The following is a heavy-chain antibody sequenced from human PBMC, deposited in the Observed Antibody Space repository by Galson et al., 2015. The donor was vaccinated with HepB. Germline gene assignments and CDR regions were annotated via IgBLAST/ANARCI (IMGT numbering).Heavy chain of an antibody. J-gene: IGHJ4*02. CDR2: FSGYDVNV. CDR1: GYTFSRFS. Sequence: SGYTFSRFSISWLRQAPGQGLEWMGWFSGYDVNVRYAQKFQGRLTMTTDTSTSTAHLDLRSLRSDDSAVYYCARGGLATIGGPTFDYWGQGTLVTVSS. V-gene: IGHV1-18*01. CDR3: ARGGLATIGGPTFDY. D-gene: IGHD5-24*01.